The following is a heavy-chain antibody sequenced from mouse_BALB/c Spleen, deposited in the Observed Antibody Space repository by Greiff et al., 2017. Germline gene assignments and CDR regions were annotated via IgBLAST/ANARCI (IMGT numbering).Heavy chain of an antibody. V-gene: IGHV1S56*01. CDR1: GYTFTSYY. D-gene: IGHD1-1*01. CDR3: ARGTYYGSSYDYAMDY. J-gene: IGHJ4*01. CDR2: IYPGNVNT. Sequence: QVQLQQSGPELVKPGASVRISCKASGYTFTSYYIHWVKQRPGQGLEWIGWIYPGNVNTKYNEKFKGKATLTADKSSSTAYMQLSSLTSEDSAVYFCARGTYYGSSYDYAMDYWGQGTSVTVSS.